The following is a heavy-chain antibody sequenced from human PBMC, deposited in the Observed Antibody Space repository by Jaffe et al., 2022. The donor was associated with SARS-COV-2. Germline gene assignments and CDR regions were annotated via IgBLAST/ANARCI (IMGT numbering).Heavy chain of an antibody. Sequence: QLQLQESGPGLVKPSETLSLTCTVSGGSISSSSYYWGWIRQPPGKGLEWIGSIYYSGSTYYNPSLKSRVTISVDTSKNQFSLKLSSVTAADTAVYYCASEGTKGIAVAGTGFDYWGQGTLVTVSS. CDR3: ASEGTKGIAVAGTGFDY. V-gene: IGHV4-39*01. J-gene: IGHJ4*02. CDR2: IYYSGST. D-gene: IGHD6-19*01. CDR1: GGSISSSSYY.